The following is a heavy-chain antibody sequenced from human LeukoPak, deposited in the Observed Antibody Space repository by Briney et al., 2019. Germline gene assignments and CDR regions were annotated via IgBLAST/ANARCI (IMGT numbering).Heavy chain of an antibody. CDR2: IGIDSGNT. J-gene: IGHJ4*02. Sequence: GSLRLSCAASGFTFSSYSMNWVRQAPGKGLEWISYIGIDSGNTNYADSVKGRFTISGDKAKNSLYLQMNSLRVEDTAVYYCARDYKYAFDNWGQGTLVTVSS. D-gene: IGHD5-24*01. CDR1: GFTFSSYS. CDR3: ARDYKYAFDN. V-gene: IGHV3-48*01.